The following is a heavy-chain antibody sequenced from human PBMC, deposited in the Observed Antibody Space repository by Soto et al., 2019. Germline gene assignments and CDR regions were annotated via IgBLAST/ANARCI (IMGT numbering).Heavy chain of an antibody. D-gene: IGHD1-26*01. V-gene: IGHV3-11*01. CDR1: GFTFSYYY. CDR3: ARVIRWELRAYDY. CDR2: ISSSGSTI. Sequence: PGGSLRLSCAASGFTFSYYYMIWIRQAPGKGLEWVSYISSSGSTIYYADSVKGRFTISRDNAKNSLYLQMNSLRAEDTAVYYCARVIRWELRAYDYWGQGTLVTVSS. J-gene: IGHJ4*02.